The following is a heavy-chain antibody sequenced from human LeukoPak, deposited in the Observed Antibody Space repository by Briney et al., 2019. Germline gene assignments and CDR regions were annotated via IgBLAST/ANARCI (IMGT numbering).Heavy chain of an antibody. Sequence: PGGSLRLSCSASGFTCRNFAISWVRQAPRKGLEWVLSIGGGDTHYADSVKGRFTISRDDSRSTVDLQMSSLRAEDTAVYYCAKDGQSFNSMYDYFDSWGQGTLVTVSS. V-gene: IGHV3-23*01. J-gene: IGHJ4*02. D-gene: IGHD2-8*01. CDR2: IGGGDT. CDR1: GFTCRNFA. CDR3: AKDGQSFNSMYDYFDS.